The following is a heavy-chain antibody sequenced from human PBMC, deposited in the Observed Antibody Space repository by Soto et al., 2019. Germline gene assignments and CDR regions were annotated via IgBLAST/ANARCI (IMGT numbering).Heavy chain of an antibody. J-gene: IGHJ6*02. CDR1: GYTFTSYG. D-gene: IGHD6-19*01. V-gene: IGHV1-18*01. CDR2: ISAYNGNT. CDR3: ARDENSSGWYFCYYYYYGMDV. Sequence: ASVKVSCKASGYTFTSYGISWVRQAPGQGLEWMGWISAYNGNTNYAQKLQGRVTMTTDTSTSTAYMELRSLRSDDTAVYYCARDENSSGWYFCYYYYYGMDVWGQGTTVTVSS.